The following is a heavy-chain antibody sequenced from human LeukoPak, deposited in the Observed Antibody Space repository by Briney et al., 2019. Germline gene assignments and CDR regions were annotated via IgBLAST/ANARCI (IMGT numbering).Heavy chain of an antibody. CDR2: INSDGSST. CDR1: GFTFSSYW. D-gene: IGHD3-10*01. V-gene: IGHV3-74*01. CDR3: AKNGPGLDYFDY. J-gene: IGHJ4*02. Sequence: GGSLRLSCAASGFTFSSYWMHWVRQAPGKGLVWVSRINSDGSSTSYADSVKGRFTISRDNAKNTLYLQMNSLRAEDTAVYYCAKNGPGLDYFDYWGQGTLVTVSS.